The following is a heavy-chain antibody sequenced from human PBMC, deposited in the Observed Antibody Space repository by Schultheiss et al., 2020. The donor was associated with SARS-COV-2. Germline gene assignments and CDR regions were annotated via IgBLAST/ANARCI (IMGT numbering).Heavy chain of an antibody. V-gene: IGHV3-66*01. CDR2: IYSGGST. J-gene: IGHJ4*02. Sequence: AGSLRLSCAASGFTFSSNVMSWVRQAPGKGLEWVSVIYSGGSTYYADSVKGRFTISRDNSKNTLYLQMNSLRDEDTAVYYCARDATVTRTNYWGQGTLVTVSS. CDR1: GFTFSSNV. D-gene: IGHD4-17*01. CDR3: ARDATVTRTNY.